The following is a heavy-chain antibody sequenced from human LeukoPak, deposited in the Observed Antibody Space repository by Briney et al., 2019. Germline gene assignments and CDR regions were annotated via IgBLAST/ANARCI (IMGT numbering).Heavy chain of an antibody. V-gene: IGHV3-23*01. J-gene: IGHJ4*02. D-gene: IGHD2-15*01. CDR2: ISNNGGYT. CDR3: AKQLGYCSDGSCYFPY. CDR1: GFTFSSSA. Sequence: GGSLRLSCAASGFTFSSSAMSWVRQAPGKGLEWVSAISNNGGYTYYADSVQGRFTISRDNSKSTLCLQMNSLRAEDTAVYYCAKQLGYCSDGSCYFPYWGQGTLVIVS.